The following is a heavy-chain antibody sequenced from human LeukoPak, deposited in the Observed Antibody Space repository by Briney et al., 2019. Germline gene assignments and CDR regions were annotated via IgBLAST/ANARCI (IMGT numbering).Heavy chain of an antibody. CDR1: GFTFSSYS. D-gene: IGHD3/OR15-3a*01. CDR3: ARGGTGADFDY. Sequence: GGSLRLSCAASGFTFSSYSMNWVRQAPGEGLEWVSSISDSSSYIYYPDSVKGRFTISRDNAKNSLYLQMNSLRAEDTAVYFCARGGTGADFDYWGQETLVTVSS. V-gene: IGHV3-21*01. CDR2: ISDSSSYI. J-gene: IGHJ4*02.